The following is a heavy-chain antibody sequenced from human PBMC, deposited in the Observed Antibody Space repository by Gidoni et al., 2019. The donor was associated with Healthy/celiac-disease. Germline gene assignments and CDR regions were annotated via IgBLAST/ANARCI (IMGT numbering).Heavy chain of an antibody. V-gene: IGHV3-9*01. D-gene: IGHD1-26*01. CDR2: ISWNSGSI. CDR1: GFTFDDYA. J-gene: IGHJ4*02. CDR3: AKDLREGATLGEFDY. Sequence: EVQLVASGGGLVQPGRSLRLYCAASGFTFDDYAMHWVRQAPGKGLEWVSGISWNSGSIGYADSVKGRFTISRDNAKNSLYLQMNSLRAEDTALYYCAKDLREGATLGEFDYWGQGTLVTVSS.